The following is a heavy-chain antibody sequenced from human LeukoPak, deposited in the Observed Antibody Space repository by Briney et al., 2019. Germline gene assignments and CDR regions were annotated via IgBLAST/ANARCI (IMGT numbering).Heavy chain of an antibody. CDR2: IYSDNT. V-gene: IGHV3-53*01. CDR1: GFTFSSNS. D-gene: IGHD5-12*01. Sequence: GGSLRLSCTVSGFTFSSNSMSWVRQAPGKGLEWVSFIYSDNTHYSYSVKGRFTISRDNSKNTLYLQMNSLRAEDTAVYYCARVSGYDWESFYDYWGQGTLVTVSS. CDR3: ARVSGYDWESFYDY. J-gene: IGHJ4*02.